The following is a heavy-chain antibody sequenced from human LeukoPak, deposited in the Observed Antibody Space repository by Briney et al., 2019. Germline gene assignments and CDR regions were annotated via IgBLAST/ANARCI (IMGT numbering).Heavy chain of an antibody. CDR3: ARDLLGLPAATTIGY. CDR1: GFTFSSYS. V-gene: IGHV3-21*01. Sequence: GGSLRLSCAASGFTFSSYSMNWVRQAPGKGLEWVSSISSSSSYIYYADSVKGRFTISRDNAKNSLYLRMNSLRAEDTAVYYCARDLLGLPAATTIGYWGQGTLVAVSS. D-gene: IGHD2-2*01. CDR2: ISSSSSYI. J-gene: IGHJ4*02.